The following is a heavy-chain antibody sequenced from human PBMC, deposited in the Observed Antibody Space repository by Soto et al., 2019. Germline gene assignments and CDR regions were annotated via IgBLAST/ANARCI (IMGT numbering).Heavy chain of an antibody. D-gene: IGHD3-3*01. CDR1: GGPFSRYA. V-gene: IGHV1-69*01. CDR2: ITPIAETT. CDR3: ARGVAPGQTADPYVFDI. J-gene: IGHJ3*02. Sequence: QAQLVQSGAEVKKPGSSVRVSCRASGGPFSRYAVSWVRQAPGQGLEWIGGITPIAETTNYAQKFRGRLSLTADESTDTVYMELRRLTSDDTADYFCARGVAPGQTADPYVFDIWGQGTRVTVSS.